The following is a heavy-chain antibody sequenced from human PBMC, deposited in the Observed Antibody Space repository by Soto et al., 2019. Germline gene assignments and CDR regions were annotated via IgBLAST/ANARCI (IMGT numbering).Heavy chain of an antibody. Sequence: EVQLLGSGGGLVQPGGSLRLSCAASGFTFSSYAMTWVRQAPGKGLDWVSAIGGSGSSTYSAASVKGRFTISRDNSNHKLYLQMNSLTAEDTAVYYCAKGLATLYYYGMDVWGQGTTVTVSS. CDR1: GFTFSSYA. CDR2: IGGSGSST. V-gene: IGHV3-23*01. D-gene: IGHD3-9*01. CDR3: AKGLATLYYYGMDV. J-gene: IGHJ6*02.